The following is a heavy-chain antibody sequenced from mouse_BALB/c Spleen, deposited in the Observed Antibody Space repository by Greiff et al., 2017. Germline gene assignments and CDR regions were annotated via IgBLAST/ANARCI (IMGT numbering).Heavy chain of an antibody. Sequence: EVKLVESGPELVKPGASVKMSCKASGYTFTSYVMHWVKQKPGQGLEWIGYINPYNDGTKYNEKFKGKATLTSDKSSSTAYMELSSLTSEDSAVYYCARGTTVVDKGFAYWGQGTLVTVSA. J-gene: IGHJ3*01. CDR3: ARGTTVVDKGFAY. CDR1: GYTFTSYV. CDR2: INPYNDGT. V-gene: IGHV1-14*01. D-gene: IGHD1-1*01.